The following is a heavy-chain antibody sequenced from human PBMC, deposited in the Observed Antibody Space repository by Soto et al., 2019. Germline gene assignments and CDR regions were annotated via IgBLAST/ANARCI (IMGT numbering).Heavy chain of an antibody. Sequence: GGSLRLSCVASGITSGSRAMSWVRQAPGKGLEWVSTITDTGGDTKYADSVRGRFTISRDNSKNTLYLQMSSLRAEDSAVYYCARGSKESYPGSRIFDFWGRGTLVTVSS. V-gene: IGHV3-23*01. D-gene: IGHD3-10*01. CDR3: ARGSKESYPGSRIFDF. CDR2: ITDTGGDT. CDR1: GITSGSRA. J-gene: IGHJ4*02.